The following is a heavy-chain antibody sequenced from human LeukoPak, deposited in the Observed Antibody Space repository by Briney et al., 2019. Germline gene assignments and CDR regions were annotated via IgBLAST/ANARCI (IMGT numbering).Heavy chain of an antibody. CDR3: ARDLNWAFDY. D-gene: IGHD7-27*01. CDR2: IGNGGTT. J-gene: IGHJ4*02. Sequence: GGSLRLSCAASGFTFSSYAMNWVRQAPGQGLEWISYIGNGGTTYAESVTGRFTISRDTVKNSLYLQLNSLSVEDTAVYYCARDLNWAFDYWGRGILVTVSS. V-gene: IGHV3-48*01. CDR1: GFTFSSYA.